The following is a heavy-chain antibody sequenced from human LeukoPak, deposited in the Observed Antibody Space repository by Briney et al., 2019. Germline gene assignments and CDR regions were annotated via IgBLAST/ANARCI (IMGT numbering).Heavy chain of an antibody. CDR2: INYSGST. CDR3: ARFAVRGGARFDY. Sequence: PSETLSLTCAVYGGSFSGYYWSWIRQPPGKGLEWIGEINYSGSTNYNPSLKSRVTISVDTSKNQFSLKLSSVTAADTAVYYCARFAVRGGARFDYWGQGTLVTVSS. V-gene: IGHV4-34*01. D-gene: IGHD3-10*01. J-gene: IGHJ4*02. CDR1: GGSFSGYY.